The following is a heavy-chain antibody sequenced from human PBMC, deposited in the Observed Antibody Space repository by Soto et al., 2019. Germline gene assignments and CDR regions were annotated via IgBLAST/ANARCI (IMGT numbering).Heavy chain of an antibody. CDR1: GFTVSSNY. CDR2: IYSGGST. D-gene: IGHD6-6*01. V-gene: IGHV3-66*01. J-gene: IGHJ5*02. Sequence: AGGSLRLSCAASGFTVSSNYMSWVRQAPGKGLEWVSVIYSGGSTYYADSVKGRFTISRDNSKNTLYLQMNSLRAEDTAVYYCARVTGAALSTLNWFDPWGQGTLVTVSS. CDR3: ARVTGAALSTLNWFDP.